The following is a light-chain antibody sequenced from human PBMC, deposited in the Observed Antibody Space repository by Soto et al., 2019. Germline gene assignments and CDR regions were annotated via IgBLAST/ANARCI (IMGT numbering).Light chain of an antibody. Sequence: ETVMTQSPATLSLSPRERATLSCRASQSVGSKVVWDQQKPGQAPSFLIYGSSTRATGTPARSSGNASRTEFTLTIDSLQSEDFAVYYCQQYNNWPPAFGGGTKVDI. CDR3: QQYNNWPPA. V-gene: IGKV3-15*01. J-gene: IGKJ4*01. CDR1: QSVGSK. CDR2: GSS.